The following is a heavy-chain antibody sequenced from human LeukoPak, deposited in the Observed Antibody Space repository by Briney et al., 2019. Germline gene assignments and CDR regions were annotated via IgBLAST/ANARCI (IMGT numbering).Heavy chain of an antibody. J-gene: IGHJ4*02. CDR1: GFTFSSYW. CDR3: ARAGSGGRQLWLED. CDR2: IKQDGSEK. Sequence: PGGSLRLSCAASGFTFSSYWMSWVRQAPGNGLVWVANIKQDGSEKYYVDSVKGRFTISRDNAKNSLYLQMNSLRAEDTALYYCARAGSGGRQLWLEDWGQGTLVTVSS. V-gene: IGHV3-7*01. D-gene: IGHD5-18*01.